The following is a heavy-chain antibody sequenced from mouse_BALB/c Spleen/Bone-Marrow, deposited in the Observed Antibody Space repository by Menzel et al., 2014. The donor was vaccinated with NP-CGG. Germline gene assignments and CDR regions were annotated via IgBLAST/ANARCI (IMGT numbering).Heavy chain of an antibody. V-gene: IGHV1-66*01. CDR1: GYSFTSYY. J-gene: IGHJ4*01. CDR3: ARHGNLRNYYAMDY. D-gene: IGHD2-1*01. CDR2: IFPGSGNT. Sequence: QVQLKDSGPEPVEPGASVKISCKASGYSFTSYYIHWVKQRPGQGLEWIGWIFPGSGNTKYNEKFKGKATLTADTSSSTAYMQLSSLTSEDSAVYFCARHGNLRNYYAMDYWGQGTSVTVSS.